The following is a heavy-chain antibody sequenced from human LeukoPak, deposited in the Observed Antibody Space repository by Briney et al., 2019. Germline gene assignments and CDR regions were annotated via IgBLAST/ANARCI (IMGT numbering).Heavy chain of an antibody. D-gene: IGHD5-24*01. CDR3: ARERWLQSGYFDY. J-gene: IGHJ4*02. CDR2: ISGSGGDT. CDR1: GFTFSSYA. Sequence: GGSLRLSCAASGFTFSSYAMSWVRQAPGKGLEWVSAISGSGGDTYCADSVKGRFTISRDNSKNTLYLQMNSLRAEDTAVYYCARERWLQSGYFDYWGQGTLVTVSS. V-gene: IGHV3-23*01.